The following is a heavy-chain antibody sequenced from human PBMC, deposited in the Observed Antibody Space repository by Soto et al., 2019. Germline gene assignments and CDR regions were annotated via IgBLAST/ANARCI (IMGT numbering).Heavy chain of an antibody. CDR3: AHTPYYSDSSGSYRAFDS. D-gene: IGHD3-22*01. CDR1: GFSLSTTGVG. J-gene: IGHJ5*01. CDR2: IFWDDDK. V-gene: IGHV2-5*02. Sequence: QITLKESGPTLVKPTQTLTLTCTFSGFSLSTTGVGVGWIRQPPGKALEWLALIFWDDDKRHRPSLKSRLTTTRDTSKTQGVLTMTYLDPVYTATYYCAHTPYYSDSSGSYRAFDSWGQATLVTVSS.